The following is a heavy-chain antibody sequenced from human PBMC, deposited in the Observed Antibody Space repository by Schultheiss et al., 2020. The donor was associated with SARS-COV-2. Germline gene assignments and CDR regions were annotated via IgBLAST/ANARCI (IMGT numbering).Heavy chain of an antibody. D-gene: IGHD3-9*01. CDR2: IYYSGST. J-gene: IGHJ3*02. CDR3: ARHSYDILTGYQPHAFDI. V-gene: IGHV4-61*05. CDR1: GGSISSSPYY. Sequence: SETLSLTCTVSGGSISSSPYYWAWIRQPPGKGLEWIGYIYYSGSTNYNPSLKSRVTISVDTSKNQFSLKLSSVTAADTAVYYCARHSYDILTGYQPHAFDIWGQGTMVTVSS.